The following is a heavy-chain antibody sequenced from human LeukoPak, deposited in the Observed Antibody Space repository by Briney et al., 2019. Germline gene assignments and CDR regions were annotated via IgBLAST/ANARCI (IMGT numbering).Heavy chain of an antibody. D-gene: IGHD2-15*01. CDR3: AKGGHCSGGSGYEVPAYAFDI. CDR1: GFTFSSYA. Sequence: PGGSLRLSCAASGFTFSSYAMSWVRQAPGKGLEWVSAISGSGGSTYYADSVKGRFTISRDNSKNTLYLQMNSLRAEDTAVYYCAKGGHCSGGSGYEVPAYAFDIWGQGTMVTVSS. CDR2: ISGSGGST. V-gene: IGHV3-23*01. J-gene: IGHJ3*02.